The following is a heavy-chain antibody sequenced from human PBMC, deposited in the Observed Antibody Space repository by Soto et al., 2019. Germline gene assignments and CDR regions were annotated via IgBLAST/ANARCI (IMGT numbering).Heavy chain of an antibody. CDR3: AKLRIVVVPANSGGWFDP. J-gene: IGHJ5*02. D-gene: IGHD2-2*01. CDR2: ISGSGDST. CDR1: GFTFSRYA. V-gene: IGHV3-23*01. Sequence: GGSLRLSCAASGFTFSRYAMSWVRQAPGKGLEWVSAISGSGDSTYYADSVKGRFTISRDNSKNTLYLQMNSLRAEDTAVYYCAKLRIVVVPANSGGWFDPLGQGTLVTGSS.